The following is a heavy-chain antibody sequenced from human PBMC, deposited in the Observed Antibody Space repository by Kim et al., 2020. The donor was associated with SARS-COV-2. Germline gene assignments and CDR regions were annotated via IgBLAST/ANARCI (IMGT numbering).Heavy chain of an antibody. Sequence: YYAVCVKGRYTISRYNSNNAMYLEMNSLRTEDTACYYCAKDKDVFRGWDFWGQGTLVTVSS. D-gene: IGHD6-19*01. V-gene: IGHV3-43*01. CDR3: AKDKDVFRGWDF. J-gene: IGHJ4*02.